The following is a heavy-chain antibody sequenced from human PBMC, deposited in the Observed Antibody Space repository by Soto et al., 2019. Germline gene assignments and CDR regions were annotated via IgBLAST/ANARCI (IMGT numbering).Heavy chain of an antibody. D-gene: IGHD2-15*01. Sequence: ASVKVSCKASGYTFTSYAIHWVRQAPGQRLEWMGWINAGSGDTKYSQKFQGRVTLTRATSASTAYMELSSLRSEDTAVYYCAREAASLTYYFDYWGQGALVTVSS. CDR3: AREAASLTYYFDY. CDR2: INAGSGDT. J-gene: IGHJ4*02. CDR1: GYTFTSYA. V-gene: IGHV1-3*01.